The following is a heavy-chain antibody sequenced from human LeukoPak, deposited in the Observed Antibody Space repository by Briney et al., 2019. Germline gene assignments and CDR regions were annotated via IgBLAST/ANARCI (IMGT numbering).Heavy chain of an antibody. CDR1: GFTFSSYS. CDR2: IGAAGSTI. D-gene: IGHD5-24*01. V-gene: IGHV3-48*01. Sequence: GGPLRLSCAASGFTFSSYSMNWVRQAPGKGLEWVSYIGAAGSTIYYADSVKGRFTISRDNAKNSLFLQMNSLRAEDTAVYYCAKHHSGDDYNAIHWGQGTLVTVSS. J-gene: IGHJ4*02. CDR3: AKHHSGDDYNAIH.